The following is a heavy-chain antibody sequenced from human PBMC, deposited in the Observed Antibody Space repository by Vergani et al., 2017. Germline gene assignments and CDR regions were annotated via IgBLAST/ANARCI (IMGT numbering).Heavy chain of an antibody. D-gene: IGHD2-2*02. CDR1: GGTFSSYA. V-gene: IGHV1-69*18. CDR3: ARHIVVVPAAITMSAGYGMDV. Sequence: QVQLVQSGAEVKKPGSSVKVSCKASGGTFSSYAISWVRQAPGQGLEWMGRIIPIFGTANYAQKFQGRVTMTADESTSTAYMELSSLRSDDTAVYYVARHIVVVPAAITMSAGYGMDVWGQGTTVTVSS. CDR2: IIPIFGTA. J-gene: IGHJ6*02.